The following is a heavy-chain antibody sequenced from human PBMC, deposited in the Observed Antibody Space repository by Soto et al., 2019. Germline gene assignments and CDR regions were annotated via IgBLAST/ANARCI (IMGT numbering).Heavy chain of an antibody. CDR1: GYSFTSYW. CDR3: ARRGYYYDSSGYPRAFDI. J-gene: IGHJ3*02. D-gene: IGHD3-22*01. Sequence: PXESLTISCKGSGYSFTSYWIGLVRQMRGKGLEWMGIIYPGDSDTRYSPSFQGQVTISADKSISTAYLQWSSLKASDTAMYYCARRGYYYDSSGYPRAFDIWGQGTMVTVSS. CDR2: IYPGDSDT. V-gene: IGHV5-51*01.